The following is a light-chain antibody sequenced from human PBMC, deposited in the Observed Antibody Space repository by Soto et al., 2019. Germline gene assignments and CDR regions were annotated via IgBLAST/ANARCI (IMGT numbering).Light chain of an antibody. CDR1: QSVSSN. Sequence: EIMMKQSPVTLSVTPGERATLSCRASQSVSSNLAWYQQKPGQAPRLLIYGTSSRATGIPDRFSGSGSGTDFTLTISRLEPEDFAVYFCQRYGSSPLITFGQGTRLEIK. J-gene: IGKJ5*01. V-gene: IGKV3-20*01. CDR2: GTS. CDR3: QRYGSSPLIT.